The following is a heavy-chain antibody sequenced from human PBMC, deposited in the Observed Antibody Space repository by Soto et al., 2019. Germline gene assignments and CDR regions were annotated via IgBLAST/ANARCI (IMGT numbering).Heavy chain of an antibody. D-gene: IGHD2-8*01. CDR3: AIVEGPRTTNFYHYMEV. J-gene: IGHJ6*03. CDR1: VGTFSDYN. Sequence: VQLVQSGAEVKRPGSSVKVSCKAPVGTFSDYNIAWVRQARRQGLEWMGRIIPKLGITNYAHKLQDRVRITADKATCTAYMELTSLRYEDTPVYFCAIVEGPRTTNFYHYMEVWAEWTAVTVS. V-gene: IGHV1-69*02. CDR2: IIPKLGIT.